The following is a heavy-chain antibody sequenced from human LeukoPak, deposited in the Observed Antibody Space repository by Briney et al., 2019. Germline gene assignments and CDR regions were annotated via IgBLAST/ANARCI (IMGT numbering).Heavy chain of an antibody. J-gene: IGHJ3*02. CDR1: WNSFTSYW. Sequence: GGSLKISRKGFWNSFTSYWIGRGRPMPGEGLEWIRIIYPGDSDTRYSPSFQGQVTISADKSISTAYLQWSSLKTSDTAMYYCARGKQLVQIDAFDIWGQGTMVTVSS. V-gene: IGHV5-51*01. D-gene: IGHD6-13*01. CDR3: ARGKQLVQIDAFDI. CDR2: IYPGDSDT.